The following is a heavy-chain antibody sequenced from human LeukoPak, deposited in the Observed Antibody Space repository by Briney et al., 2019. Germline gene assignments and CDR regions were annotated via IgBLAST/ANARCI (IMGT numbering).Heavy chain of an antibody. V-gene: IGHV4-30-2*01. Sequence: SETLSLTCAVSGGSIISGTYSWSWIRQPPGKGLEWIGEINHSGSTNYNPSLKSRVTISVDTSKNQFSLKLSSVTAADTAVYYCAVQWFIVGATYWGQGTLVTVSS. CDR1: GGSIISGTYS. J-gene: IGHJ4*02. CDR3: AVQWFIVGATY. D-gene: IGHD1-26*01. CDR2: INHSGST.